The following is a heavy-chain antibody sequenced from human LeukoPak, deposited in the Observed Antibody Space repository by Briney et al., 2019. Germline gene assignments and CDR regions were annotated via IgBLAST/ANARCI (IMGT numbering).Heavy chain of an antibody. J-gene: IGHJ4*02. V-gene: IGHV4-34*01. D-gene: IGHD4-17*01. CDR3: ARGLRNYGNDY. CDR1: GGSFSGYY. Sequence: SXTLSLTCAVYGGSFSGYYWSWIRQPPGKGLEWIGEINHSGSTNYNPSLKSRVTISVDTSKNQFSLKLSSVTAADTAVYYCARGLRNYGNDYWGQGTLVTVSS. CDR2: INHSGST.